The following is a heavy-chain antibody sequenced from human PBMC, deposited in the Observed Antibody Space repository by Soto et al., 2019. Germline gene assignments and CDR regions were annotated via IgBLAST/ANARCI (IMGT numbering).Heavy chain of an antibody. D-gene: IGHD6-13*01. CDR3: ARGAAAGTKSPFDY. Sequence: SETLSLTCTVSGGSISGYYWSWIRQSPGKGLEWIGYIHYSGSTSYNPSLKSRVTISVDTSKNQLSLKLSSVTAADTAVYYCARGAAAGTKSPFDYWGQGTLVTVSS. V-gene: IGHV4-59*01. CDR2: IHYSGST. J-gene: IGHJ4*02. CDR1: GGSISGYY.